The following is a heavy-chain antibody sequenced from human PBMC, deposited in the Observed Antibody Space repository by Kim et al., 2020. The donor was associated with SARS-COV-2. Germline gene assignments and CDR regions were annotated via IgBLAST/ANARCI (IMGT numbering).Heavy chain of an antibody. Sequence: KFQGRVTMTRDTSTSTVYMELSSLRSEDTAVYYCARALLLAGLGYYGMDVWGQGTTVTVSS. CDR3: ARALLLAGLGYYGMDV. D-gene: IGHD2-15*01. J-gene: IGHJ6*02. V-gene: IGHV1-46*01.